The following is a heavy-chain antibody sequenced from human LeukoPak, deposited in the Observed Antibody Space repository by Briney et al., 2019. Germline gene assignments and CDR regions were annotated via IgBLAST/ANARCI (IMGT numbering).Heavy chain of an antibody. Sequence: PSETLSLTCTVSGGSISSYYGSWIRQPPGKGLEWIGYIYYSGSTNYNPSLKSRVTISVDTSKNQFSLKLSSVTAADTAVYYCARAAQATFDPWGQGTLVTVSS. CDR2: IYYSGST. CDR3: ARAAQATFDP. V-gene: IGHV4-59*01. CDR1: GGSISSYY. D-gene: IGHD6-6*01. J-gene: IGHJ5*02.